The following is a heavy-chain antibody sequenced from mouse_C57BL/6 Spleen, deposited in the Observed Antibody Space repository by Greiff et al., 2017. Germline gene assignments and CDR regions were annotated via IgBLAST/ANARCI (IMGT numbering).Heavy chain of an antibody. Sequence: VQLQQPGAELVMPGASVKLSCKASGYTFTSYWMHWVKQRPGQGLEWIGGIDPSDSYTNYNQKFKGKSTLTVDKSSSTAYMQLSSLTSEDSAVYYCANSNDGFAYWGQGTLVTVSA. V-gene: IGHV1-69*01. D-gene: IGHD2-12*01. CDR2: IDPSDSYT. J-gene: IGHJ3*01. CDR3: ANSNDGFAY. CDR1: GYTFTSYW.